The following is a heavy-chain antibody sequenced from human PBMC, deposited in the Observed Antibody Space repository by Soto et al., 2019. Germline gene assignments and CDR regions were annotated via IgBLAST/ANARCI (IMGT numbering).Heavy chain of an antibody. CDR3: ARTRCTNAVCYTPWFDP. CDR1: GVSISSYY. V-gene: IGHV4-59*01. CDR2: IYHSEST. D-gene: IGHD2-8*01. J-gene: IGHJ5*02. Sequence: QVQLQESGPGLVKPSETLSLICTVSGVSISSYYWSWIRQPPGKGLEWIGYIYHSESTYYNPSLKSRVTISVDTSKNQFSLKLSSVTAADTAVYFCARTRCTNAVCYTPWFDPWGHGTLVTVSS.